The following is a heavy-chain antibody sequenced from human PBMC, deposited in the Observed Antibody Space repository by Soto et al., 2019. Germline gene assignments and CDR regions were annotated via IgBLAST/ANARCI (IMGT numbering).Heavy chain of an antibody. V-gene: IGHV3-64D*06. J-gene: IGHJ5*02. Sequence: LRLSCSASGFTFSSYAMHWVRQAPGKGLEYVSAISSNGGSTYYADSVKGRFTISRDNSKNTLYLQMSSLRAEDTAVYYCVKDRIAAAGTGAVRGWFDPWGQGTLVTVSS. CDR2: ISSNGGST. D-gene: IGHD6-13*01. CDR1: GFTFSSYA. CDR3: VKDRIAAAGTGAVRGWFDP.